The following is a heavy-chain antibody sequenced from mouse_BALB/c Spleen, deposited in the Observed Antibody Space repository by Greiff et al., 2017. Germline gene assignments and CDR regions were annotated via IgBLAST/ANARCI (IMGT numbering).Heavy chain of an antibody. Sequence: EVKVVESGGGLVKLGGSLKLSCAASGFTFSSYYMSWVRQTPEKRLELVAAINSNGGSTYYPDTVKGRFTISRDNAKNTLYLQMSSLKSEDTALYYCARGYGNYNAMDYWGQGTSVTVSS. CDR3: ARGYGNYNAMDY. J-gene: IGHJ4*01. V-gene: IGHV5-6-2*01. CDR2: INSNGGST. CDR1: GFTFSSYY. D-gene: IGHD2-10*02.